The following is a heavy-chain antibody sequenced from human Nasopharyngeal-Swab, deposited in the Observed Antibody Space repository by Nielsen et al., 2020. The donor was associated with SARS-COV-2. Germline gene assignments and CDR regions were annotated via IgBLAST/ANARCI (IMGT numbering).Heavy chain of an antibody. CDR1: GFTFSDYA. CDR3: ARDPSYSSGWTPLYYSDY. D-gene: IGHD6-19*01. J-gene: IGHJ4*02. V-gene: IGHV3-23*01. Sequence: GESLKISCATSGFTFSDYAMNWVRQAPGKGLEWVSVISRTGDSTHYADSVKGRFTISRDNAKNSLYLQMNSLRDEDTAVYYCARDPSYSSGWTPLYYSDYWGQGTLVTVSS. CDR2: ISRTGDST.